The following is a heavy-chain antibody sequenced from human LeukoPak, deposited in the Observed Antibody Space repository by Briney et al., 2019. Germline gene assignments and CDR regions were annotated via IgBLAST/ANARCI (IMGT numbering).Heavy chain of an antibody. D-gene: IGHD3-16*01. Sequence: PGRSLRLSCAASGFTFSSYGMHWVRQAPGKGLEWVAVILYDGSNKYYADSVKGRFTISRDNSKNTLYLQMNSLRAEDTAVYYCAKDGGRSLAQYYFDYWGQGTLVTVSS. V-gene: IGHV3-30*18. CDR3: AKDGGRSLAQYYFDY. CDR2: ILYDGSNK. J-gene: IGHJ4*02. CDR1: GFTFSSYG.